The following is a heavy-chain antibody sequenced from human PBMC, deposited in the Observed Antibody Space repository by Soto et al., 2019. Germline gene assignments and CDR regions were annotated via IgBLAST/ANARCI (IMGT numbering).Heavy chain of an antibody. V-gene: IGHV3-33*01. J-gene: IGHJ4*02. CDR3: ARDGYCSGGSCYSVPVFDY. D-gene: IGHD2-15*01. CDR1: GFTFRSYG. Sequence: GGSLKLSCAASGFTFRSYGMHGVRQAPGKGLEWVAVIWYDGSNKYYSDSVKGRFTISRDNSKNTLYLQMNSLRAEDTAVYYCARDGYCSGGSCYSVPVFDYWGQGTLVTVSS. CDR2: IWYDGSNK.